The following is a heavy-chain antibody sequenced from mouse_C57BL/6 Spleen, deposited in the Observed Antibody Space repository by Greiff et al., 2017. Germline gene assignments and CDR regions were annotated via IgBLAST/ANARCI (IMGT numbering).Heavy chain of an antibody. D-gene: IGHD3-2*02. CDR3: ARLDSSGYWFAY. J-gene: IGHJ3*01. Sequence: EVQLVESGGGLVQPGGSLKLSCAASGFTFSDYYMYWVRQTPEKRLEWVAYISNGGGSTYYPDTVKGRFTISRDNSTNTRYLQMSRLKSEDTAMYYCARLDSSGYWFAYWGHGTLVTVSA. CDR1: GFTFSDYY. V-gene: IGHV5-12*01. CDR2: ISNGGGST.